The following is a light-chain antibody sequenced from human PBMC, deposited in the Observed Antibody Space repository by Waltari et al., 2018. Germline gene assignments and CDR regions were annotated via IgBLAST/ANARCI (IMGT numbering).Light chain of an antibody. J-gene: IGLJ3*02. CDR2: ETN. V-gene: IGLV1-51*02. Sequence: QSVLTQPPSVSAAPGQKVTISCSGSSSNIGNNYVSWYQHLPGTAPKLLIYETNDRPSVIPDRFYGSKSGTSATLGITELQTGDEADYYCGTWDTSLSAWVFGGGTKLTVL. CDR3: GTWDTSLSAWV. CDR1: SSNIGNNY.